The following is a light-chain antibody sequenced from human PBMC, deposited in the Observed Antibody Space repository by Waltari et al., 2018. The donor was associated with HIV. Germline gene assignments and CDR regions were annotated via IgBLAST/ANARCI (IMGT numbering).Light chain of an antibody. V-gene: IGLV1-51*02. CDR2: KNN. CDR3: GTWDSSLSAVV. CDR1: TSNIANNY. Sequence: QSVLTQPPSVSAAPGPEVTMSCSGGTSNIANNYVSWYQQLPGTAPKVLIYKNNKRPSGIPDRFSGSKSGTSATLGITGLQTGDEADYYCGTWDSSLSAVVFGGGTKLTV. J-gene: IGLJ2*01.